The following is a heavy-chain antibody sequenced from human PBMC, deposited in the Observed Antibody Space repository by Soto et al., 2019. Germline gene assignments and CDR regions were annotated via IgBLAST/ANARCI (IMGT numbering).Heavy chain of an antibody. V-gene: IGHV3-23*01. Sequence: PGWSLRLSCAAAGFTFSSSAMNWVRQAPGKGLEWVSSTGGISGMTFFADSVKGRFTVSRDTSKNTLYLEMNTLRVEDTAVYYCAKGNLSAPMYYFDYWGQGTPVTVSS. CDR3: AKGNLSAPMYYFDY. CDR1: GFTFSSSA. CDR2: TGGISGMT. J-gene: IGHJ4*02. D-gene: IGHD3-16*02.